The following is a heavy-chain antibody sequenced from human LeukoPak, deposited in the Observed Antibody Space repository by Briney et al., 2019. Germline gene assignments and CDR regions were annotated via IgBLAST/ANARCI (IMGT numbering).Heavy chain of an antibody. Sequence: GASVKVSCKASGYTFTSYYMHWVRQAPGQGLEWMGIINPSGGSTSYAQKFQGRVTMTRDMSTSTVYMELSSLRSEDTAVYYCARDRKSYGDYGYGGQGPLVTVSP. CDR2: INPSGGST. D-gene: IGHD4-17*01. CDR1: GYTFTSYY. CDR3: ARDRKSYGDYGY. V-gene: IGHV1-46*01. J-gene: IGHJ4*02.